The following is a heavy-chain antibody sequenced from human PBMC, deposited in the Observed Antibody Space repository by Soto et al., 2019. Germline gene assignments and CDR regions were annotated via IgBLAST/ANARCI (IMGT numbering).Heavy chain of an antibody. CDR2: IYHSGST. D-gene: IGHD3-10*01. CDR3: ARAHGSGWGAFDI. V-gene: IGHV4-30-2*01. J-gene: IGHJ3*02. Sequence: QLQLQESGSGLVKPSQTLSLTCAVSGGSISSGGYSWSWIRQPPGKGLEWIGYIYHSGSTYYNPSLKSRVTISVDRSRNQFSLKLSSVTAADTAVYYCARAHGSGWGAFDIWGQGTMVTVSS. CDR1: GGSISSGGYS.